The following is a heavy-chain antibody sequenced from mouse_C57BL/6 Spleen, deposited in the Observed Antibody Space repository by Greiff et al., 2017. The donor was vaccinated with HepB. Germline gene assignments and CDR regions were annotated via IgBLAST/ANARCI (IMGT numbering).Heavy chain of an antibody. CDR3: ARGADYYGSSYWFAY. CDR2: IDPSDSET. D-gene: IGHD1-1*01. J-gene: IGHJ3*01. Sequence: QVQLQQPGAELVRPGSSVKLSCKASGYTFTSYWMHWVKQRPIQGLEWIGNIDPSDSETHYNQKFKDKATLTVDKSSSTAYMQLSSLTSEDSAVYYCARGADYYGSSYWFAYWGQGTLVTVSA. CDR1: GYTFTSYW. V-gene: IGHV1-52*01.